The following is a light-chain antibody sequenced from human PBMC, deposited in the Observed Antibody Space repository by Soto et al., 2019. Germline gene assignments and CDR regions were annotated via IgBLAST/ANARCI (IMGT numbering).Light chain of an antibody. CDR1: SSVVGGYNY. CDR3: SSYTASSTYV. Sequence: QSVLTQPASVSGSPGQSITISCTGTSSVVGGYNYVSWYQHHPGKAPKLMIFDVSNRPSGVSNRFSGSKSGNTASLTISGLQAEDEADYYCSSYTASSTYVFGPGTKVTVL. CDR2: DVS. V-gene: IGLV2-14*03. J-gene: IGLJ1*01.